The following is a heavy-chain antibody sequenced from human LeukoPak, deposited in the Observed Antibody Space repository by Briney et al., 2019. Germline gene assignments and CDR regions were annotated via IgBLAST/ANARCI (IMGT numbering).Heavy chain of an antibody. Sequence: SETLSLTCAVYGGSFSGYYWSWIRQPPGKGLEWIGEINHSGSTNYNPSLKSRVTISVDKSKNQFSLKLSSVTAADTAVYCCAVITMTAFDIWGQGTMVTVSS. J-gene: IGHJ3*02. V-gene: IGHV4-34*01. D-gene: IGHD3-22*01. CDR3: AVITMTAFDI. CDR2: INHSGST. CDR1: GGSFSGYY.